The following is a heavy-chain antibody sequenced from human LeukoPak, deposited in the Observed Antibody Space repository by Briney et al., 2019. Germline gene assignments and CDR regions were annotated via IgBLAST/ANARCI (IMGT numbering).Heavy chain of an antibody. D-gene: IGHD2-21*02. V-gene: IGHV1-69*10. CDR3: ATPGDCGGDCYSLGAGPFDY. Sequence: SVKVSCKASGGTFSSYAISWVRQAPGQGLEWMGRIIPIPGIANYAQKFQGRVTITADKSTSTAYMELSSLRSEDTAVYYCATPGDCGGDCYSLGAGPFDYWGQGTLVTVSS. J-gene: IGHJ4*02. CDR2: IIPIPGIA. CDR1: GGTFSSYA.